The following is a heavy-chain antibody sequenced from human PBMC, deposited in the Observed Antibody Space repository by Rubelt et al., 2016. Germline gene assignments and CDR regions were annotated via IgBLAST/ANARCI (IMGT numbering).Heavy chain of an antibody. CDR3: ARDSPRCTNGVCYLRWFDP. V-gene: IGHV1-3*01. D-gene: IGHD2-8*01. Sequence: AEVEKPGASVKLSCKASGYTFTDYAMHWVRQAPGQRLEYMGWINGGNGNTKYSQKFQDRVTITRDTSASTAYMELSSLTPEDTAMYYCARDSPRCTNGVCYLRWFDPWAQGTLVTVSS. CDR2: INGGNGNT. J-gene: IGHJ5*02. CDR1: GYTFTDYA.